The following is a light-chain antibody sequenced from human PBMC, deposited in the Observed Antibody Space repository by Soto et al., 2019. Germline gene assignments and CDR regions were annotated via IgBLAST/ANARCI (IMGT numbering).Light chain of an antibody. V-gene: IGKV3-20*01. J-gene: IGKJ2*01. CDR3: QQYCRSPLYT. CDR1: ERVATSY. Sequence: DIVLTQSPVILSLSPGDSATLSCRASERVATSYFAWYQQRRGQAPTLLIYDTSTRATGVPDRFTGSGSGTEFTLSISSVEPEDFAVYYCQQYCRSPLYTFGQGTQLEI. CDR2: DTS.